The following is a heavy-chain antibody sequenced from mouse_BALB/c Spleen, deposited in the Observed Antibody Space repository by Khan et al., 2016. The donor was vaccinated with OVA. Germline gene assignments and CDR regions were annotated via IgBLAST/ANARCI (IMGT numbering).Heavy chain of an antibody. Sequence: VQLKESGGDLVKPGGSLKLSCAASGFTFSGYSMSWVRQTPDKRLEWVASISSGGDYTYYPDSVKGRFTISRDNAKNTLYLQISDLKSEDTAMYYCADHLTGSFAYWGQGTLVTVSA. J-gene: IGHJ3*01. V-gene: IGHV5-6*01. CDR1: GFTFSGYS. D-gene: IGHD4-1*01. CDR2: ISSGGDYT. CDR3: ADHLTGSFAY.